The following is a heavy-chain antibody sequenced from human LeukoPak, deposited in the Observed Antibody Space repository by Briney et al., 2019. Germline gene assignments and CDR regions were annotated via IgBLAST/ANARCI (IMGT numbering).Heavy chain of an antibody. V-gene: IGHV4-4*07. CDR3: ARTRYDYYDSSGEVSYYMDV. CDR2: IYTSGST. CDR1: GGSTSTYY. J-gene: IGHJ6*03. Sequence: SETLSLTCTVSGGSTSTYYWSWIRQPAGKGLEWIGRIYTSGSTNYNPSLKSRVTMSVDTSKNQFSLKLSSVTAADTVVYYCARTRYDYYDSSGEVSYYMDVWGKGTTVTISS. D-gene: IGHD3-22*01.